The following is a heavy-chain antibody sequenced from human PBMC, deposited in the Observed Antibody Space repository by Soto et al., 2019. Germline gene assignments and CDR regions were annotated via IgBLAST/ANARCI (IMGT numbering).Heavy chain of an antibody. CDR1: GDSVSSNSAA. V-gene: IGHV6-1*01. CDR3: AREVAVTGTGYSYFGFEV. J-gene: IGHJ6*02. Sequence: WQTLSLTCAISGDSVSSNSAAWNWIRHSPSRGLEWLGRTYYRSKWYNEYSLSVKNRITINPDTSENQFFLQLNSVTPEDTALYYCAREVAVTGTGYSYFGFEVWGQGNTILVSS. D-gene: IGHD6-19*01. CDR2: TYYRSKWYN.